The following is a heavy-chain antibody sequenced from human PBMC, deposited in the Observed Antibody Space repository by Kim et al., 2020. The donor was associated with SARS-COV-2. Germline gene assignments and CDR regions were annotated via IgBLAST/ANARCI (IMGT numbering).Heavy chain of an antibody. CDR1: GFTFSNYW. J-gene: IGHJ4*01. Sequence: GGSLRLSCAASGFTFSNYWMHWVRLAPGKGLVWVSRIYSDGTSANYADSVKGRFTISTDNAKNTLFLQMNNLTAEDTALYYCARASSTSCFYWGQGTLVT. V-gene: IGHV3-74*01. CDR3: ARASSTSCFY. D-gene: IGHD2-2*01. CDR2: IYSDGTSA.